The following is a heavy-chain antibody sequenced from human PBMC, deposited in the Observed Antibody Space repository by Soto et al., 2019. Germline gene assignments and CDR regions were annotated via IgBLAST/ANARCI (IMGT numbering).Heavy chain of an antibody. CDR1: VGSISSSSYY. Sequence: SETLSLTCTVSVGSISSSSYYWGWIRQPPGKGLEWIGSIYYSGSTYYNPSLKSRVTISVDTSKNQFSLKLSSVTAADTAVYYCARLGPNIVATSNAFDIWGQGTMVTVSS. CDR2: IYYSGST. J-gene: IGHJ3*02. D-gene: IGHD5-12*01. V-gene: IGHV4-39*01. CDR3: ARLGPNIVATSNAFDI.